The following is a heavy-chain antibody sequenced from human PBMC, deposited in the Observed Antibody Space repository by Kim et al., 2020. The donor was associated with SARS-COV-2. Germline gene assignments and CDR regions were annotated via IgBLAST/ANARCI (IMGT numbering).Heavy chain of an antibody. Sequence: ASVKVSCKASGYTFTSYYMHWVRQAPGQGLEWMGIINPSGGSTSYAQKFQGRVTMTRDTSTSTVYMELSSLRSEDTAVYYCARGYSSGWRRYYYYGMDVWGQGTTVTVSS. J-gene: IGHJ6*02. CDR2: INPSGGST. D-gene: IGHD6-19*01. CDR1: GYTFTSYY. CDR3: ARGYSSGWRRYYYYGMDV. V-gene: IGHV1-46*01.